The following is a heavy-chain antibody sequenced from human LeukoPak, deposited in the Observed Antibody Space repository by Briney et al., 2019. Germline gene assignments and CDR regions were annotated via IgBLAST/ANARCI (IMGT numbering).Heavy chain of an antibody. V-gene: IGHV3-23*01. CDR2: ISGSGGST. D-gene: IGHD3-22*01. CDR3: SYYYDSSGYYYFDY. CDR1: GFAISTYA. Sequence: PGGSLRLSCAASGFAISTYAMAWVRQAPGKGLEWVSAISGSGGSTYYADSVKGRFTISRDNSKNTLYLQMNSLRAEDTAVYYCSYYYDSSGYYYFDYWGQGTLVTVSS. J-gene: IGHJ4*02.